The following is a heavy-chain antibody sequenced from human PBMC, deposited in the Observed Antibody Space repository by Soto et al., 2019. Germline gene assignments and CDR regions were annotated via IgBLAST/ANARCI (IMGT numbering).Heavy chain of an antibody. V-gene: IGHV4-34*01. CDR3: ARGTSSIAARYYYYMDV. J-gene: IGHJ6*03. CDR1: GGSFSGYY. CDR2: INHSGST. Sequence: QVQLQQWGAGLLKPSETLSPTCAVYGGSFSGYYWSWIRQPPGKGLEWIGEINHSGSTNYNPSLKSRVTISVDTSKNQFSLKLSSVTAADTAVYYCARGTSSIAARYYYYMDVWGKGTTVTVSS. D-gene: IGHD6-6*01.